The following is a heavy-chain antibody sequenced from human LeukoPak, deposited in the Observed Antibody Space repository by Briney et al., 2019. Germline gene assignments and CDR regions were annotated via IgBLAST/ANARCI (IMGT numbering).Heavy chain of an antibody. CDR1: GFTFSNSW. Sequence: GGSLRLSCAASGFTFSNSWMSWVRQAPGKGLEWVGRIKSKTDGGTTDYAAPVKGRFTISRDDSKNTLFLQMNSLKTEDSAVYYCTGYCSGGTCDYRGQGTLVTVSS. CDR2: IKSKTDGGTT. D-gene: IGHD2-15*01. V-gene: IGHV3-15*01. J-gene: IGHJ4*02. CDR3: TGYCSGGTCDY.